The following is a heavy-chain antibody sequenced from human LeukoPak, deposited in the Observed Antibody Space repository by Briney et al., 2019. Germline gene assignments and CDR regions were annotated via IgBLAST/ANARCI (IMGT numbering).Heavy chain of an antibody. J-gene: IGHJ4*02. D-gene: IGHD3-22*01. CDR2: INPNSGAT. Sequence: ASVKVSCKASGYSFTGYYIHWVRQAPGQRLKWKGGINPNSGATNYAQKFQDRVTMTRDTSISTAYMELSRLRSDDTAIYYCARDQNYYDTSAIDENYYDTSAYYGIDCWGQGTLVTVSS. V-gene: IGHV1-2*02. CDR3: ARDQNYYDTSAIDENYYDTSAYYGIDC. CDR1: GYSFTGYY.